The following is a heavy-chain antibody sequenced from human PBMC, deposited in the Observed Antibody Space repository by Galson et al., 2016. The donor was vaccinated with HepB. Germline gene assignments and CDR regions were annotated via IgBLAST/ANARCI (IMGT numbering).Heavy chain of an antibody. D-gene: IGHD2-2*01. CDR1: GGSLSGHY. J-gene: IGHJ4*02. CDR2: ISHSGST. CDR3: ARHAGASLLWGFDY. Sequence: SETLSLTCAANGGSLSGHYWGWVRQPPGMGLEWIGEISHSGSTHYNPALKSRVILSVDTSKNQFSLKLSSVTAADTAVYYCARHAGASLLWGFDYWGQGTLVTVS. V-gene: IGHV4-34*01.